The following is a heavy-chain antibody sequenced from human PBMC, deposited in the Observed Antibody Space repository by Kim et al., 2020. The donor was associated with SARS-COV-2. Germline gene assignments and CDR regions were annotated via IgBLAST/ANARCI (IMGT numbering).Heavy chain of an antibody. CDR2: INNDGTST. V-gene: IGHV3-74*03. Sequence: GGSLRLSCATSGFTFTTYWMHWIRQVPGKGLVWISRINNDGTSTVYADSVKGRFTISRDNAKNTVYLHMESLRTEDTGIYYCARDLSTWGQGTLVTVSS. CDR1: GFTFTTYW. J-gene: IGHJ5*02. D-gene: IGHD6-13*01. CDR3: ARDLST.